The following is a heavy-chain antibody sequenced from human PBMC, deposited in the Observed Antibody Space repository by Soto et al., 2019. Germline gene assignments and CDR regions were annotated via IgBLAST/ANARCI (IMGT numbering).Heavy chain of an antibody. CDR2: IYYSGST. D-gene: IGHD5-18*01. Sequence: SETLSLTCTVSGGSVSSGSYYWSWIRQPPGKGLEWIGYIYYSGSTNYNPSLKSRVTISVDSSKNQFSLKLSSVTAADTAVYYCARGRYSYGDYFDHWGQGTLVTVSS. J-gene: IGHJ4*02. CDR3: ARGRYSYGDYFDH. V-gene: IGHV4-61*01. CDR1: GGSVSSGSYY.